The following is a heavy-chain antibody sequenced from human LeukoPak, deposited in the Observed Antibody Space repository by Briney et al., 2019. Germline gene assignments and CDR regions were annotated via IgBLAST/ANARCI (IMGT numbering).Heavy chain of an antibody. Sequence: GGSLRLSCAASGFTFDDYGMSWVRQAPGKGLEWVSGINWNGGSTGYADSVKGRFTISRDNAKDSLYLQMNSLRAEDTALYYCARMAGAGYYFYMDVWGKGTTVTVSS. J-gene: IGHJ6*03. CDR2: INWNGGST. CDR1: GFTFDDYG. D-gene: IGHD6-19*01. V-gene: IGHV3-20*04. CDR3: ARMAGAGYYFYMDV.